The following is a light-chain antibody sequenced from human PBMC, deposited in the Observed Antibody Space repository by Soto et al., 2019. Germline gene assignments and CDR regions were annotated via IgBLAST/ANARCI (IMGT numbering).Light chain of an antibody. CDR3: SSYTSSSTLA. V-gene: IGLV2-14*01. J-gene: IGLJ2*01. CDR1: SSAVGGYNY. Sequence: QSALTQPASVSRSPGQSITISCTGTSSAVGGYNYVSWYQQHPGKAPKLMIYDVSNRPSGVSNRFSGSKSGNTASLTISGLQAEDETDYYCSSYTSSSTLAFGGGTKLTVL. CDR2: DVS.